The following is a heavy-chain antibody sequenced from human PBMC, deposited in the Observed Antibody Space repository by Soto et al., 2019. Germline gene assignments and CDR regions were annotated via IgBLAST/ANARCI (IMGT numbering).Heavy chain of an antibody. J-gene: IGHJ6*03. CDR2: ISSGGLTI. D-gene: IGHD5-18*01. Sequence: LRLPWAASGFSFSAYNVLWVLQAEGKGLEWISYISSGGLTIYYADSVKGRFTISRDNAKNSLFLQMNGLRAEDAAVYYCARADSSGPPYYDYFYMDVWGKGTTVTVSS. CDR1: GFSFSAYN. V-gene: IGHV3-11*04. CDR3: ARADSSGPPYYDYFYMDV.